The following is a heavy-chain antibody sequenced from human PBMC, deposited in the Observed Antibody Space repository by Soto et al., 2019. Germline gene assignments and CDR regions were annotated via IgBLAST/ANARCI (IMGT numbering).Heavy chain of an antibody. CDR2: IGTAGDT. V-gene: IGHV3-13*01. Sequence: EVQLVESGGGLVQPGGSLRLSCAASGFTFSRYDMHWVRQATGKGLEWVSAIGTAGDTYYPGSVKGRFTISRENAKNSLYLQMNSLRAGDTAVYYCARGRTTNTFDYWGQGTLVTVSS. CDR1: GFTFSRYD. J-gene: IGHJ4*02. CDR3: ARGRTTNTFDY. D-gene: IGHD1-1*01.